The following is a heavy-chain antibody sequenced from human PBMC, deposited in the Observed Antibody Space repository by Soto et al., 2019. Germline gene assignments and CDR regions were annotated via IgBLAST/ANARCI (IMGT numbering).Heavy chain of an antibody. Sequence: TLSLTCTVSGVSIHNSHSFWAWIRQPPGKGLQFIASVYHNGGAHYNSSLKSRVTISVDTANNQVSLRMRSLTAADTAFYYCGRVVEGATRHTDLDSWGQGILVTVSS. CDR2: VYHNGGA. CDR3: GRVVEGATRHTDLDS. D-gene: IGHD2-21*01. CDR1: GVSIHNSHSF. J-gene: IGHJ5*01. V-gene: IGHV4-39*01.